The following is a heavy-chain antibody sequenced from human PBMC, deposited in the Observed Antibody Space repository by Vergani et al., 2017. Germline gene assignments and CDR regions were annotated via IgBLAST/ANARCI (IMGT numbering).Heavy chain of an antibody. Sequence: QVQLVESGGGVVQPGRSLRLSCAASGFTFSSYGMHWVRQAPGKGLEWVAVISYDGSNKYYADSVKGRFTISRDNSKNTLYLQMNSLRAEDTAVYYCAMSMVRGVIMEFDYYYYGMDVWGQGTTVTVSS. CDR3: AMSMVRGVIMEFDYYYYGMDV. CDR1: GFTFSSYG. V-gene: IGHV3-30*03. CDR2: ISYDGSNK. D-gene: IGHD3-10*01. J-gene: IGHJ6*02.